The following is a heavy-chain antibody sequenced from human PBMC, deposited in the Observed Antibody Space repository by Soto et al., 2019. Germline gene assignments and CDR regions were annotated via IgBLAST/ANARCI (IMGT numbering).Heavy chain of an antibody. CDR2: ISSNGGST. CDR3: ARGPKCSGYCSSTSCYD. D-gene: IGHD2-2*01. J-gene: IGHJ4*02. CDR1: GFTFSSYA. Sequence: GGSLRLSCAASGFTFSSYAMHWVRQAPGKGLEYVSAISSNGGSTYYANSVKGRFTISRDNSKNTLYLQMGSLRAEDMAVYYCARGPKCSGYCSSTSCYDWGQGTLVTVSS. V-gene: IGHV3-64*01.